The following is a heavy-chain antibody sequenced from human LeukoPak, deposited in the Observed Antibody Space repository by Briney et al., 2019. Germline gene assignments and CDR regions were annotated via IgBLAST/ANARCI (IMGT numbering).Heavy chain of an antibody. D-gene: IGHD2-21*02. Sequence: VASVKVSCKASGGTFSRNAISWVRQAPGQGLEWMGWINPNSGGTNYAQKFQGRVTMTRDTSISTAYMELSRLRSDDTAVYYCARVRGGDCYTLDWGQGTLVTVSS. CDR1: GGTFSRNA. J-gene: IGHJ4*02. V-gene: IGHV1-2*02. CDR3: ARVRGGDCYTLD. CDR2: INPNSGGT.